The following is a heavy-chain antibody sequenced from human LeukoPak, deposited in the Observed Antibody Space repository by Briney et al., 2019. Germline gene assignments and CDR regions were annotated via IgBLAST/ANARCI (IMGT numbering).Heavy chain of an antibody. Sequence: PSETLSFTCTVSGGSISRGGYYWSWIRLRPGKGPEWIGYIYDNGATDCNPSLKSRLIMSVDTSKNQYSLRLNSVSAADTAVYHCARGPISDDSFDIWGQGTMVTVSS. V-gene: IGHV4-31*03. CDR3: ARGPISDDSFDI. CDR1: GGSISRGGYY. CDR2: IYDNGAT. D-gene: IGHD2-21*02. J-gene: IGHJ3*02.